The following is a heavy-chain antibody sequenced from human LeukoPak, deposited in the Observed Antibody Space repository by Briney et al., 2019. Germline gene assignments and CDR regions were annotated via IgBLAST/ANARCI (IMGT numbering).Heavy chain of an antibody. V-gene: IGHV1-69*06. CDR3: ARGRGTIGSNRDFYFYYYMDI. J-gene: IGHJ6*03. Sequence: ASVKVSCKASGGTFSSYAISWVRQAPGQGLEWMGGIIPIFGTANYAQKFQGRVTITADKSTSTAYMELSSLRSEDTAVYYCARGRGTIGSNRDFYFYYYMDIWGNGTTVTVSS. D-gene: IGHD2-21*01. CDR1: GGTFSSYA. CDR2: IIPIFGTA.